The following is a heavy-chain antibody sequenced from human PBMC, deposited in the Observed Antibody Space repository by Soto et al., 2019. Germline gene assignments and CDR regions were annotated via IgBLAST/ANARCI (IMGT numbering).Heavy chain of an antibody. D-gene: IGHD4-17*01. CDR3: ARLDDYGYYLDY. J-gene: IGHJ4*02. CDR2: IYYLGNT. V-gene: IGHV4-39*01. CDR1: GGSISSSSSY. Sequence: SETLSLTCTVSGGSISSSSSYWGWIRQPPGKGLEWVGSIYYLGNTYYNPSLGSRVTISVDTSKNQFSLKLSSVTAADTAVFYCARLDDYGYYLDYWGQGTLVTVSS.